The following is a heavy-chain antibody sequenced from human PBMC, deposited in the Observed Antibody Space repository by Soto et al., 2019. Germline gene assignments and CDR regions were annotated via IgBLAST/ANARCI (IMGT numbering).Heavy chain of an antibody. CDR2: ISGSGSTT. CDR1: GFSFSNYA. J-gene: IGHJ4*02. Sequence: GGSLRLSCAASGFSFSNYAMSWVRQAPGKGLEWVSLISGSGSTTNYADSVKGRFTISRDKSKKTVYLQMSSLRGEDTAIYFCAKGAANTVFGVDTLFDKWGQGALVTVSS. D-gene: IGHD3-3*01. V-gene: IGHV3-23*01. CDR3: AKGAANTVFGVDTLFDK.